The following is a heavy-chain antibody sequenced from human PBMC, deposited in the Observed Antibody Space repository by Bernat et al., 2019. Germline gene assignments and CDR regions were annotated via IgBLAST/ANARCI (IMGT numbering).Heavy chain of an antibody. CDR3: AKSPAYAYSHGNGDNWFDP. D-gene: IGHD5-18*01. Sequence: EVQVVESGGGLVQPGGSLRLSCAASGFTFTTYVMSWVRQAPGKGLEWVSSISGSGGRTNYADSVKGRFTISRDNSKNKLYLQMNSLRAEDTAVYYCAKSPAYAYSHGNGDNWFDPWGQGTLVTVSS. J-gene: IGHJ5*02. CDR1: GFTFTTYV. V-gene: IGHV3-23*04. CDR2: ISGSGGRT.